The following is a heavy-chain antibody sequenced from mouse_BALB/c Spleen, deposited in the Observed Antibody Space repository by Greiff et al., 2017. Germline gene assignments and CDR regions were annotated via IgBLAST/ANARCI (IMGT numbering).Heavy chain of an antibody. CDR3: ARDSHYYGSSHYWYFDV. Sequence: EVQRVESGGGLVQPGGSRKLSCAASGFTFSSFGMHWVRQAPEKGLEWVAYISSGSSTIYYADTVKGRFTISRDNPKNTLFLQMTSLRSEDTAMYYCARDSHYYGSSHYWYFDVWGAGTTVTVSS. D-gene: IGHD1-1*01. CDR2: ISSGSSTI. J-gene: IGHJ1*01. V-gene: IGHV5-17*02. CDR1: GFTFSSFG.